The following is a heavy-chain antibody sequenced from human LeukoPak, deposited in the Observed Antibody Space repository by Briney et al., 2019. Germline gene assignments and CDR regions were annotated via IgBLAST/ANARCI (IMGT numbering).Heavy chain of an antibody. CDR2: THYSGST. Sequence: SETLSLTCTVSGGSISSYYWSWIRQPPGKGLEWIEYTHYSGSTNYNPSLKSRVTISVDTSKNQFSLKLSSVTAADTAVYYCARDGPHVAPGWFDPWGQGSLVTVSS. J-gene: IGHJ5*02. V-gene: IGHV4-59*01. D-gene: IGHD3-10*01. CDR3: ARDGPHVAPGWFDP. CDR1: GGSISSYY.